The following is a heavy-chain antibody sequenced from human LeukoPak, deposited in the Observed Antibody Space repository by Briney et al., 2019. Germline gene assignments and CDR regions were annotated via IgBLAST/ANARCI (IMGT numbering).Heavy chain of an antibody. J-gene: IGHJ5*02. V-gene: IGHV1-8*01. CDR3: ARVDDILTGYFRFDP. CDR2: MNPNSGNT. Sequence: ASVKVSCKASGYTFTSYDINWVRQATGQGLEWMGWMNPNSGNTGYAQKFQGRVTMTRNTSISTAYMELSSLRSEDTAVYYCARVDDILTGYFRFDPWGQGTLVTVSS. CDR1: GYTFTSYD. D-gene: IGHD3-9*01.